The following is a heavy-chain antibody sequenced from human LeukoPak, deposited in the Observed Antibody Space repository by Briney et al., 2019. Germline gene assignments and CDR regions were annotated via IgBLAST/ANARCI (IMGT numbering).Heavy chain of an antibody. J-gene: IGHJ5*02. CDR1: GGSISSSSYN. Sequence: SETLSLTCTVSGGSISSSSYNWAWIRQPPGKGLEWIGNIDNIGSTYYNPSLQSRVTISVGKSKDQLSLKLNSVTATDTAIYYCARPPGIAAAWFDPWGQGTLVTVSS. CDR3: ARPPGIAAAWFDP. CDR2: IDNIGST. D-gene: IGHD6-13*01. V-gene: IGHV4-39*01.